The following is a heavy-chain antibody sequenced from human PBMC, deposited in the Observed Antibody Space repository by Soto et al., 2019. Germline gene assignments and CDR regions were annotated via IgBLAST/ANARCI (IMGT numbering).Heavy chain of an antibody. CDR1: GFTFSSHW. V-gene: IGHV3-74*01. CDR3: AREIIAVSGTIRWFDP. CDR2: INGDGSST. Sequence: GGSLRLSCAASGFTFSSHWMHWVRQAPGKWPVWVSRINGDGSSTRYADSVKGRFTISRDNAKNTLYLQMNSLRAEDTAVYYCAREIIAVSGTIRWFDPWGQGXLVTVYS. D-gene: IGHD6-13*01. J-gene: IGHJ5*02.